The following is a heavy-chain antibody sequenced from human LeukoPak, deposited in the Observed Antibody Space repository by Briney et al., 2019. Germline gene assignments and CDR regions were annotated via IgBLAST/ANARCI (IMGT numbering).Heavy chain of an antibody. CDR3: ARESYYYGSGHFDY. Sequence: GGSLRLSCAASGFTVSSNYMSWVRQAPGKGLEWVSVIYSGGSTYYADSVKGRFTISRDNSKNTLYLQMNSLRAEDTAVYYCARESYYYGSGHFDYWGQGTLVTVSS. CDR2: IYSGGST. D-gene: IGHD3-10*01. CDR1: GFTVSSNY. J-gene: IGHJ4*02. V-gene: IGHV3-66*01.